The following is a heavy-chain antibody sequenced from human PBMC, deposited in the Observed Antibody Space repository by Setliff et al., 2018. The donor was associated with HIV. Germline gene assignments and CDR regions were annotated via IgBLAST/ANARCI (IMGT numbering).Heavy chain of an antibody. CDR1: GASIGRRSDC. D-gene: IGHD4-4*01. V-gene: IGHV4-39*07. CDR2: FNHGRST. Sequence: SETLSLTCTVSGASIGRRSDCWGWIRQPPGKGLEWIGEFNHGRSTNNNPSLKSRVTISGDTTKNQFSLKLTSVTAADTAVYYCARGGRSTVATWAWFDPWGQGTRVTVS. J-gene: IGHJ5*02. CDR3: ARGGRSTVATWAWFDP.